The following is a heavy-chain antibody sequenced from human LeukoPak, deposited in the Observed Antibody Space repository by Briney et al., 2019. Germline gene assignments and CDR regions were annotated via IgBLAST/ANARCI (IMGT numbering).Heavy chain of an antibody. D-gene: IGHD5-18*01. V-gene: IGHV3-11*04. CDR1: GFTFSDYY. J-gene: IGHJ4*02. CDR2: ISSSGSTI. CDR3: AKDYSAIQLWFFDY. Sequence: GGSLRLSCAASGFTFSDYYMSWIRQAPGKGLEWVSYISSSGSTIYYADSVKGRFTISRDNSKNTLYLQMNSLRAEDTAVYYCAKDYSAIQLWFFDYWGQGTLVTVSS.